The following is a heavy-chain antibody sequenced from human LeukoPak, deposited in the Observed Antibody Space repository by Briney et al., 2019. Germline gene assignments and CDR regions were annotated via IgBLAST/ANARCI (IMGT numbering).Heavy chain of an antibody. CDR2: INPSGGST. V-gene: IGHV1-46*01. Sequence: GASVKVSCKASGYIFTSYNMNWVRQAPGQGLEWMGIINPSGGSTNYAQKFQGRVTMTRDTSTSTVYMELSSLRSEDTAVYYCARFAVHRRIAVDGQFGLDYWGQGTLSPSPQ. CDR3: ARFAVHRRIAVDGQFGLDY. D-gene: IGHD6-19*01. J-gene: IGHJ4*02. CDR1: GYIFTSYN.